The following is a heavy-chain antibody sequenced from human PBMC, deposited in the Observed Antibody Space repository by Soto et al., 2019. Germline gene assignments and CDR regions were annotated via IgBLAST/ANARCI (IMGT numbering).Heavy chain of an antibody. Sequence: QLGGSLRLSCAASGFTFSSYGMHWVRQAPGKGLEWVAVIWYDGSNKYYADSVKGRFTISRDNSKNTLYLQMNSLRAEDTAVYYCARESVIFGVVTAFDYWGQGTLVTVSS. D-gene: IGHD3-3*02. CDR2: IWYDGSNK. CDR3: ARESVIFGVVTAFDY. CDR1: GFTFSSYG. V-gene: IGHV3-33*01. J-gene: IGHJ4*02.